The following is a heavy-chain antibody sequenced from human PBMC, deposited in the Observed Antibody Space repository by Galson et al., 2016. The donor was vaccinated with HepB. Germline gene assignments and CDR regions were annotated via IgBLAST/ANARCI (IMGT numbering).Heavy chain of an antibody. CDR2: IAPIGETT. D-gene: IGHD3-22*01. J-gene: IGHJ4*02. CDR3: ARDDGSGYYLGLDY. CDR1: GYTFINYY. V-gene: IGHV1-46*01. Sequence: SVKVSCKASGYTFINYYINWVRQAPGHGLEWMVLIAPIGETTTYAPKFQGRVTMAKDTSTSTVYMELSSLTCDDTAVYYCARDDGSGYYLGLDYWGQGTLVTVSS.